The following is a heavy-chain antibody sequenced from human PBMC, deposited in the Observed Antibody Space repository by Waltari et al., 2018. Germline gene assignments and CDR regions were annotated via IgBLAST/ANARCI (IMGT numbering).Heavy chain of an antibody. V-gene: IGHV7-4-1*02. CDR3: ARGHDFWSGYQNALDY. J-gene: IGHJ4*02. D-gene: IGHD3-3*01. Sequence: QVQLVQSGSALKKPGASVKVSCKDSGYIFPRNAINWVRQAPGQGLEWMGWINPNTGTPMYAQGFTERFVFSLDTSVTTAYLQITSLKAEDTAIYYCARGHDFWSGYQNALDYWGQGTLVTVSS. CDR1: GYIFPRNA. CDR2: INPNTGTP.